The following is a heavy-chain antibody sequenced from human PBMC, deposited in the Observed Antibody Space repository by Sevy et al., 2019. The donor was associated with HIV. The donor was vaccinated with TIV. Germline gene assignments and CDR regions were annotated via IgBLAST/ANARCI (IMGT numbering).Heavy chain of an antibody. Sequence: GGSLRLSCAASGFTFSSFAISWVRQAPGKGLEWVSDISGSGGGKKYADSVKGRFTVSRDNAQNKGFLQMNNLGGEDTGLYYCAKEFYRGSYLEDWGQGTLVTVSS. D-gene: IGHD3-10*01. CDR1: GFTFSSFA. CDR3: AKEFYRGSYLED. J-gene: IGHJ4*02. CDR2: ISGSGGGK. V-gene: IGHV3-23*01.